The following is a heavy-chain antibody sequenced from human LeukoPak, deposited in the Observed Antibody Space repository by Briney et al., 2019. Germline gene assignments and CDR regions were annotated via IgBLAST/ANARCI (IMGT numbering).Heavy chain of an antibody. Sequence: GESLKISWKGAGYSFTSYWIAWVRQMPGKGLEGMGLIYPGDSETRYSPSFQGQVTISADKSIDTAYLQWSSLKASDTAIFYCARPYYYDSAGAFDIWGQGTVVTVSS. CDR3: ARPYYYDSAGAFDI. D-gene: IGHD3-22*01. J-gene: IGHJ3*02. CDR1: GYSFTSYW. V-gene: IGHV5-51*01. CDR2: IYPGDSET.